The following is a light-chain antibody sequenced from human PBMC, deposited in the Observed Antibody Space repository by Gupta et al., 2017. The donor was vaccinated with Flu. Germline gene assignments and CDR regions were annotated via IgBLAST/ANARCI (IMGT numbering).Light chain of an antibody. CDR1: TFNVGSNY. Sequence: QSILTQPPSMSEAPGQKVVISCSGTTFNVGSNYVAWYQQLPGTAPKLLIYDDNKRPSGIPERFSCSRSGTSATLGIAGLQTGDEATYYCGTWDMSLNAAVFGGGTEVTVL. CDR2: DDN. V-gene: IGLV1-51*01. CDR3: GTWDMSLNAAV. J-gene: IGLJ3*02.